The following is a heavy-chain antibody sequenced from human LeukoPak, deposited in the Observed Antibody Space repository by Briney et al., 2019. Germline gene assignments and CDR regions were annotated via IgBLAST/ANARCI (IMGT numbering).Heavy chain of an antibody. V-gene: IGHV4-34*01. CDR2: TSHSGTT. CDR3: ARSSPHSEDVWGHHRYDF. CDR1: GQSFSDYD. D-gene: IGHD3-16*01. J-gene: IGHJ4*02. Sequence: SETLSLTCGVYGQSFSDYDWSWIRQPPGKGLEWIGETSHSGTTNYNPSLKGRVSISIDTSKSQFSLTVRSVTAADTAVYYCARSSPHSEDVWGHHRYDFWGQGTLVTV.